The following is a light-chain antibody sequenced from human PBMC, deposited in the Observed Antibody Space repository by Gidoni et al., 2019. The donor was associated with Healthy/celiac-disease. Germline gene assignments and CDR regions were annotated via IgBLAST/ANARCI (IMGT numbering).Light chain of an antibody. Sequence: DIQMTQSPSTLSASVGDRVTITCRASQSISSWLAWYQQKPGKAPKLLIYKASSLESGVPSRFSGSGSGTEVTLTISSRQPDDFATYYCQQYNSYSTWTFGQXTKVEIK. CDR1: QSISSW. V-gene: IGKV1-5*03. CDR2: KAS. J-gene: IGKJ1*01. CDR3: QQYNSYSTWT.